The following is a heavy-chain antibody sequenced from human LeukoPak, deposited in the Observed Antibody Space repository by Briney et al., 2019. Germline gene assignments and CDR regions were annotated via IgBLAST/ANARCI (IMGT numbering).Heavy chain of an antibody. J-gene: IGHJ4*02. CDR2: ISTSSSYI. CDR3: AKEGFTFGGIID. CDR1: GFTFSSYS. V-gene: IGHV3-21*04. Sequence: GGSLRLSCAASGFTFSSYSMNWVRQAPGKGLEWVSCISTSSSYIYYADSVKGRFTISRDNSKNTLYLQMNRLRAEDTAVYYCAKEGFTFGGIIDWGQGTLVTVSS. D-gene: IGHD3-16*02.